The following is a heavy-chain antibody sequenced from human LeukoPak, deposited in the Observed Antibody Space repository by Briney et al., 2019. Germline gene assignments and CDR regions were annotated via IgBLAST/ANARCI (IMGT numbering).Heavy chain of an antibody. CDR3: ARGYGTFDF. Sequence: SQTLSLTCAVSGGSINSGGYSWSWIRQPPGKGLEWMGYIYLSGSTYYNPFLKSRVTMSVDRSKNHFSLKLNSVTAADTAVYYCARGYGTFDFWGQGILVTVSS. V-gene: IGHV4-30-2*01. CDR1: GGSINSGGYS. CDR2: IYLSGST. D-gene: IGHD5-18*01. J-gene: IGHJ4*02.